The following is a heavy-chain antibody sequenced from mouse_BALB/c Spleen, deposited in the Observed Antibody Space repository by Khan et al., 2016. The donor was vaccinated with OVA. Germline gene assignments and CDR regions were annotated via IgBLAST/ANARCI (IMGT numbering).Heavy chain of an antibody. CDR2: IDPFNGST. CDR3: ARNGITTWFAY. V-gene: IGHV1S135*01. D-gene: IGHD2-4*01. J-gene: IGHJ3*01. Sequence: MQLEESGPELMKPGASVKMSCKASDSSFTDYYMHWMKQSHGKSLEWIGYIDPFNGSTTYNQKFKGKATLTVDKSSSTAYMHLNSLTSEDSAVSYCARNGITTWFAYWGQGTLVTVSA. CDR1: DSSFTDYY.